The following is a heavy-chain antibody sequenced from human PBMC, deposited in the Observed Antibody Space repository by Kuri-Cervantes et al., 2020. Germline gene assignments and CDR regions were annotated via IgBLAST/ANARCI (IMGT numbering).Heavy chain of an antibody. V-gene: IGHV3-7*04. CDR2: IKQDGSEK. J-gene: IGHJ4*02. CDR3: ARGQGLGY. D-gene: IGHD3/OR15-3a*01. CDR1: GLTVSSNY. Sequence: GESLKISCAASGLTVSSNYMNWVRQAPGKGLEWVANIKQDGSEKYYVDSVKGRFTISRDSAKNSLYLQMDSLRVEDTAVYYCARGQGLGYWGQGTLVTVSS.